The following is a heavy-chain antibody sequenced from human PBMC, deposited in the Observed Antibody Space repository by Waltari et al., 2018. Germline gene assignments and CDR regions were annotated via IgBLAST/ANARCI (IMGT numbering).Heavy chain of an antibody. Sequence: QVQLVESGGGVVQPGGSLRLSCAASGFTFSSYGMHWVRQAPGKGLEWVAFIRYDGSNKYYADSVKGRFTISRDNSKNTLYLQMNSLRAEDTAVYYCAKDTGSCGGDCYSHSYYYYYMDVWGKGTTVTVSS. CDR3: AKDTGSCGGDCYSHSYYYYYMDV. CDR2: IRYDGSNK. V-gene: IGHV3-30*02. CDR1: GFTFSSYG. J-gene: IGHJ6*03. D-gene: IGHD2-21*01.